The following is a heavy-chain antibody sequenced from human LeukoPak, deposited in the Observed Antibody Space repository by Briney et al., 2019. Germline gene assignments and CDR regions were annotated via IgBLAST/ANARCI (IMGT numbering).Heavy chain of an antibody. CDR3: ARRNRVAARLISYYYYMDV. CDR2: IYTSGST. V-gene: IGHV4-4*07. CDR1: GGSISSYY. Sequence: SETLSLTCTVSGGSISSYYWSWIRQPAGKGLEWIGRIYTSGSTNYNPSLKSRVTISVDTSKNQFSLKLSSVTAADTAVYYCARRNRVAARLISYYYYMDVWGKGTTVTVSS. J-gene: IGHJ6*03. D-gene: IGHD6-6*01.